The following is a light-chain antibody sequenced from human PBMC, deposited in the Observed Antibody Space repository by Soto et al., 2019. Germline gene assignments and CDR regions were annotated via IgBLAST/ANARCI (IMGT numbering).Light chain of an antibody. V-gene: IGKV1-9*01. CDR1: QGIRSY. CDR2: IAS. J-gene: IGKJ5*01. Sequence: DIHLAQSPSSLSASVGDRVAITCRASQGIRSYLAWYQQKPGEAPKLLISIASILQSGVPSRFSGSGSGTDFALTISSLQPEDSATYYCQQLDSMPITFGHGTRLENK. CDR3: QQLDSMPIT.